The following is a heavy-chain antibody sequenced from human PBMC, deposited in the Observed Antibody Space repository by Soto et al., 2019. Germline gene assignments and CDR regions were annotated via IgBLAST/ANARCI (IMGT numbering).Heavy chain of an antibody. CDR2: INAGNGNT. Sequence: GASVKVSCKASGYTFTSYAMHWVRQAPGQRLERMGWINAGNGNTKYSQKFQGRVTITRDTSASTAYMELSSLRSEDTAVYYCASWVWFGGGYYYYGMDVWGQGTTVTVSS. CDR3: ASWVWFGGGYYYYGMDV. D-gene: IGHD3-10*01. V-gene: IGHV1-3*01. J-gene: IGHJ6*02. CDR1: GYTFTSYA.